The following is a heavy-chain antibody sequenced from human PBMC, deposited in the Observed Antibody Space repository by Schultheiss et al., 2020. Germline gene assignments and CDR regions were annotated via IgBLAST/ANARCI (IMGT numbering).Heavy chain of an antibody. CDR2: IYYSGST. V-gene: IGHV4-39*07. Sequence: SETLSLTCTVSGGSISSSSYYWGWIRQPPGKGLEWIGSIYYSGSTNYNPSLKSRVTISVDTSKNQFSLKLSSVTAADTAVYYCARDLGLRTAFDIWGQGTMVTVSS. CDR3: ARDLGLRTAFDI. CDR1: GGSISSSSYY. D-gene: IGHD3-16*01. J-gene: IGHJ3*02.